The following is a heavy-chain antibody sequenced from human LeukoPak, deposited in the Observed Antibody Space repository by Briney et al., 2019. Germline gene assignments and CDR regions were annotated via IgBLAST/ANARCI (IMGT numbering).Heavy chain of an antibody. D-gene: IGHD3-10*01. Sequence: PSETLSLTCTVSGGSISSSSYYWGWIRQPPGKGLEWIGSIYYSGSTYYNPSLESRVTISVDTSKNQFSLKLSSVTAADTAVYYCARGLYGSGTNWGQGTLVTVSS. CDR3: ARGLYGSGTN. V-gene: IGHV4-39*07. CDR1: GGSISSSSYY. CDR2: IYYSGST. J-gene: IGHJ4*02.